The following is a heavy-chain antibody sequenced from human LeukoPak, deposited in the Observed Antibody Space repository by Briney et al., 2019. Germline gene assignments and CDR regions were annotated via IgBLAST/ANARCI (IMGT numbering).Heavy chain of an antibody. CDR1: GGSISSGGYY. Sequence: SQTLSLTCTVSGGSISSGGYYWSWIRQPPGKGLAWIGYIYHSGSTYYNPSLKSRVTISVDRSKNQFSLKLSSVTAADTAVYYCAREAVVPAASRPFDYWGQGTLVTVSS. V-gene: IGHV4-30-2*01. CDR3: AREAVVPAASRPFDY. CDR2: IYHSGST. D-gene: IGHD2-2*01. J-gene: IGHJ4*02.